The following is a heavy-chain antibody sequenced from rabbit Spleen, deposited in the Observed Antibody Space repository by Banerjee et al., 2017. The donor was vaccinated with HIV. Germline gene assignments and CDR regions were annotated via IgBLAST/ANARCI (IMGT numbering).Heavy chain of an antibody. CDR3: ARDLVTVIGWNFNL. V-gene: IGHV1S40*01. D-gene: IGHD5-1*01. CDR1: GFSLSSSYD. J-gene: IGHJ4*01. CDR2: IYTGNDKT. Sequence: VESGGGLVHPGTSLTLTCTASGFSLSSSYDMCWVRQAPGKGLEWVGCIYTGNDKTYYASWAKGRFTISKPSSTTVTLRMTSLTAADTATYICARDLVTVIGWNFNLWGPGTLVTVS.